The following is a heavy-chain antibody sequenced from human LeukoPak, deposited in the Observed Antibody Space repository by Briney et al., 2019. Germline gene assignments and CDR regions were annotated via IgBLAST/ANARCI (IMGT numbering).Heavy chain of an antibody. CDR3: ARVNRDGYNRHFDY. D-gene: IGHD5-24*01. CDR2: INPNSGGT. CDR1: GYTFTGYY. Sequence: GASVKVSCRASGYTFTGYYMHCVRQAPGQGLECMGWINPNSGGTNYAQKFQGWVTMTRDTSISTAYMELSRLRSDDTAVYYCARVNRDGYNRHFDYWGQGTLVTVSS. V-gene: IGHV1-2*04. J-gene: IGHJ4*02.